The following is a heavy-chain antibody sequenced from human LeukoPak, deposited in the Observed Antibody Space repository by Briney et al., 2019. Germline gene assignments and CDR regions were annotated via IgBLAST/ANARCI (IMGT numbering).Heavy chain of an antibody. CDR2: IIPIFGTA. Sequence: GASLKVSCKAPGGTFSSYAISWVRQAPGQGLEWMGGIIPIFGTANYAQKFQGRVTITADESTSTAYMELSSLRSEDTAVYYCARGAYDILTGYLFDYWGQGTLVTVSS. D-gene: IGHD3-9*01. J-gene: IGHJ4*02. V-gene: IGHV1-69*13. CDR3: ARGAYDILTGYLFDY. CDR1: GGTFSSYA.